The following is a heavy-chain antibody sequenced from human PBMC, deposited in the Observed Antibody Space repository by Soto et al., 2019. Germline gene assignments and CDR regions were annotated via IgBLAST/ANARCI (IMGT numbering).Heavy chain of an antibody. CDR2: ISYDGSNK. CDR3: AKELRGPTQ. Sequence: PGGSLRLSCAASGFTFSSYGMHWVRQAPGKGLEWVAVISYDGSNKYYADSVKGRFTISRDNSKNTLYLQMNSLRAEETAVYYCAKELRGPTQWGQGTLVTVSS. J-gene: IGHJ4*02. D-gene: IGHD1-26*01. V-gene: IGHV3-30*18. CDR1: GFTFSSYG.